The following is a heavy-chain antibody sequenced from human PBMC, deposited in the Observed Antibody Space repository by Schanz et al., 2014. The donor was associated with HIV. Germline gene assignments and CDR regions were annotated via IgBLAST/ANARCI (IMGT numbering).Heavy chain of an antibody. CDR2: ISWNSGSI. CDR3: ARGTPTEYYYDSSGYLDY. D-gene: IGHD3-22*01. V-gene: IGHV3-9*01. Sequence: EVQLVESGGGLVQPGRSLRLSCAVSGFAFDDYAMHWVRQAPGKGLEWVSGISWNSGSIGYADSVKGRFTISRDNSKNTLYLQMNSLRAEDTAVYYCARGTPTEYYYDSSGYLDYWGQGTLVTVSS. J-gene: IGHJ4*02. CDR1: GFAFDDYA.